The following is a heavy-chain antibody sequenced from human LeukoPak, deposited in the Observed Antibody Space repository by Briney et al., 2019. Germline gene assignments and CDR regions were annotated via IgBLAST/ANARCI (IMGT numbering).Heavy chain of an antibody. CDR2: IYYSGST. Sequence: SETLSLTCTVSGGSISSHYWSWIRQPPGKGLEWIGYIYYSGSTNYNPSLKSRVTISVDTSKNQFSLKLSSVSAADTAVYYCARDYCSSTGCYTDYWGQGTLVTVSS. CDR3: ARDYCSSTGCYTDY. V-gene: IGHV4-59*11. J-gene: IGHJ4*02. D-gene: IGHD2-2*02. CDR1: GGSISSHY.